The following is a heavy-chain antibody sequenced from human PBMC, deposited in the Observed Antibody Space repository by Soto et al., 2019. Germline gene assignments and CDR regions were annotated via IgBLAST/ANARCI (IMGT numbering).Heavy chain of an antibody. Sequence: EVQLVESGGGLVQPGGSLRLSCEASGFTFRNYDMHWVRQGTGKGLEWVSGISAAGDPDYADSVEGRFTISRENAQNSFFLQMNSLRVGDTAVYYWARTDRYFYGLDVWGQGTTVSVSS. CDR1: GFTFRNYD. CDR2: ISAAGDP. CDR3: ARTDRYFYGLDV. V-gene: IGHV3-13*05. J-gene: IGHJ6*02.